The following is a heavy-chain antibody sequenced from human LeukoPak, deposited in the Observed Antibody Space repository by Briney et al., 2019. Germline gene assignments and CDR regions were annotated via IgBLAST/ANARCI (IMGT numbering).Heavy chain of an antibody. D-gene: IGHD4-17*01. J-gene: IGHJ6*03. Sequence: SETLSLTCTVSGGSISSHYWSWIRQPPGKGLEWIGYIYYSGSTNYNPSLKSRVTISVDTSKNQFSLKLSSVTAADTAVYYCARSRPYGDTYYYYYYKDVWGKGTTVTVSS. V-gene: IGHV4-59*11. CDR3: ARSRPYGDTYYYYYYKDV. CDR2: IYYSGST. CDR1: GGSISSHY.